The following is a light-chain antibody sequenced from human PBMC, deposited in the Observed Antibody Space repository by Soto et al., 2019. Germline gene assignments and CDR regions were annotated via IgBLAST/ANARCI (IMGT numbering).Light chain of an antibody. Sequence: DIEVNQSPGTLSASVGYRATITCRARQVVSTWLAWYQQKPGKAPKLLIYKASSLESGVPSRFSGSGSGSEFTLTINSLQPDDSATYYCQQYNTLSRTFGQGTKGDI. CDR2: KAS. J-gene: IGKJ1*01. CDR3: QQYNTLSRT. CDR1: QVVSTW. V-gene: IGKV1-5*03.